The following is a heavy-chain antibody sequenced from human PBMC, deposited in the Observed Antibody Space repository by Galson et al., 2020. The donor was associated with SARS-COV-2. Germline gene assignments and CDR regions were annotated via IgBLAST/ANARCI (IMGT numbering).Heavy chain of an antibody. V-gene: IGHV2-70*11. CDR2: IDWDDAK. CDR3: ARIAPESSGYYFDY. J-gene: IGHJ4*02. CDR1: GFSLSTSGMC. Sequence: SGPTLVKPTQTLTLTCTFSGFSLSTSGMCVSWIRQPPGKALEWLARIDWDDAKYYSTSLKTRLTISKDTSKNQVGRTMTNMDPVYTATYYCARIAPESSGYYFDYWGQGTLVTVSS. D-gene: IGHD3-22*01.